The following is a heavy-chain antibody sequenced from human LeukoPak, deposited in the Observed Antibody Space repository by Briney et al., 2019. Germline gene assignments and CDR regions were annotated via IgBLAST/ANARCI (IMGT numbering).Heavy chain of an antibody. J-gene: IGHJ4*02. CDR2: IIPIFGTA. V-gene: IGHV1-69*13. CDR3: ARGRGGYSYGDSLDY. D-gene: IGHD5-18*01. CDR1: GGTFSSYA. Sequence: GASVKVSCKASGGTFSSYAISWVRQAPGQGLEWMGGIIPIFGTANYAQKFQGRVTITADESTSTAYMELSSLRSEDTAVYYCARGRGGYSYGDSLDYWGQGTLVTVSS.